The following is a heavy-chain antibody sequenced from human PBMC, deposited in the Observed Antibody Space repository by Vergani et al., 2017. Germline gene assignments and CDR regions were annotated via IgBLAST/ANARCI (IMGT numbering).Heavy chain of an antibody. Sequence: QLQLQESGSGLVKPSQTLSLTCAVSGGSISSGGYSWSWIRQPPGKGLEWIGYIYHSGSTNYNPSLKSRVTMSVDTSKNQFSLKLSSVTAADTAVYYCARDLRGYFDYWGQGTLVTVSS. J-gene: IGHJ4*02. V-gene: IGHV4-30-2*01. CDR2: IYHSGST. CDR1: GGSISSGGYS. CDR3: ARDLRGYFDY.